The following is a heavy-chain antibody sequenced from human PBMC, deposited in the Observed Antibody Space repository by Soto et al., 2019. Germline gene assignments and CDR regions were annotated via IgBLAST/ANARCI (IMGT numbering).Heavy chain of an antibody. CDR3: AAGDSSGYYYWEFDY. V-gene: IGHV1-58*01. CDR2: IVVGSGNT. J-gene: IGHJ4*02. D-gene: IGHD3-22*01. Sequence: VKVSCKASGFTFTSSAVQWVRQARGQRLEWIGWIVVGSGNTNYAQKFQERVTITRDMSTSTAYMELSSLRSEDTAVYYCAAGDSSGYYYWEFDYWGQGTLVTVSS. CDR1: GFTFTSSA.